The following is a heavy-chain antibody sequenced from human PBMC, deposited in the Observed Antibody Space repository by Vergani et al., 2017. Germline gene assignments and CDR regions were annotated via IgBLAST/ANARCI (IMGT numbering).Heavy chain of an antibody. CDR2: IRDTASGGAT. CDR3: TRDKRGRHLEWLSPYDN. D-gene: IGHD3-3*01. J-gene: IGHJ4*02. V-gene: IGHV3-49*03. CDR1: GFTFGDYT. Sequence: EVQLVESGGTLVQPGRSLRLSCIGSGFTFGDYTLTWFRQAPGRGLGWVGFIRDTASGGATDYAASVKGRFTISRDDSTSIAYLQMNSLKTEDTDVYYCTRDKRGRHLEWLSPYDNWGQGTLVTVSS.